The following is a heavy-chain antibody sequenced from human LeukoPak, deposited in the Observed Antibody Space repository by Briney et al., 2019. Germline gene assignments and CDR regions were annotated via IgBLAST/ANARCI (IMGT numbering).Heavy chain of an antibody. V-gene: IGHV1-2*02. CDR1: GYTFTGYY. Sequence: ASVKVSCKASGYTFTGYYMQWVRQAPGQGLEWMGLINPNNGGTKYAQKFQGRVTMTRDTSITTAYMELTSQRYDDTAVYYCARVLDAIGGDFDFWGQGTLVTVSS. CDR3: ARVLDAIGGDFDF. CDR2: INPNNGGT. J-gene: IGHJ4*02. D-gene: IGHD3-16*01.